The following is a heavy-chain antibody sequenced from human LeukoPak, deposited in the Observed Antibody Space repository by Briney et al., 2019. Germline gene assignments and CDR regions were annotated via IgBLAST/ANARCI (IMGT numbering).Heavy chain of an antibody. CDR3: AKEYDFWSGYYTEYYYGMDV. CDR2: ISGSGGST. D-gene: IGHD3-3*01. CDR1: GFTFSSDA. J-gene: IGHJ6*02. Sequence: GGSLRLSCAASGFTFSSDAMSWVRQAPGKGLEWVSAISGSGGSTYYADSVKGRFTISRDNSKNTLYLQMNSLRAEDTAVYYCAKEYDFWSGYYTEYYYGMDVWGQGTTVTVSS. V-gene: IGHV3-23*01.